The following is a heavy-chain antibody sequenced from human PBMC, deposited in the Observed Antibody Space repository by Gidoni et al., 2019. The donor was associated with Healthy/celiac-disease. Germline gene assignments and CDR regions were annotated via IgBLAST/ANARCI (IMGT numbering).Heavy chain of an antibody. V-gene: IGHV3-30*18. D-gene: IGHD6-19*01. Sequence: QVQLVESGGGVVQPGRSLRLSCVASGFTFSSYGMHWVRQAPGKGLEWVAVISYDGSNKYYADSVKGRFTISRDNSKNTLYLQTNSLRAEDTAVYYCAKENSSGWYKRIDYWGQGTLVTVSS. CDR2: ISYDGSNK. CDR3: AKENSSGWYKRIDY. J-gene: IGHJ4*02. CDR1: GFTFSSYG.